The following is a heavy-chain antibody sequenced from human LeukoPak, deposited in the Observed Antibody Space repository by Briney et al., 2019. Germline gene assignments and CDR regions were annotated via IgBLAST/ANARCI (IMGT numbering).Heavy chain of an antibody. Sequence: GGSLRLSCGASGLTFSSCGMHWVRQAPGKGLEWVAFIRFDGSDKYVDSVKGRFTISRDNFKNTLCLQMNSLRVEDTAVYYCACSQGGDDFWSGYPDYWGQGTLVTVSS. J-gene: IGHJ4*02. D-gene: IGHD3-3*01. CDR3: ACSQGGDDFWSGYPDY. CDR1: GLTFSSCG. CDR2: IRFDGSDK. V-gene: IGHV3-30*02.